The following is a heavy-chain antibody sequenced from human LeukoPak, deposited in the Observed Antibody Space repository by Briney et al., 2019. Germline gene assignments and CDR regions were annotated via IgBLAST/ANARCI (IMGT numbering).Heavy chain of an antibody. J-gene: IGHJ4*02. CDR2: IYYSGNT. CDR1: GGSISSYY. D-gene: IGHD6-13*01. V-gene: IGHV4-59*01. CDR3: ARSPIVGSAAGYFDY. Sequence: SETLSLTCTVSGGSISSYYWSWIRQPPGKGLEWIGYIYYSGNTNYNPSLKSRVTISVDTSKNQFSLKLSSVTAADTAVYYCARSPIVGSAAGYFDYWGQGTLVTVSS.